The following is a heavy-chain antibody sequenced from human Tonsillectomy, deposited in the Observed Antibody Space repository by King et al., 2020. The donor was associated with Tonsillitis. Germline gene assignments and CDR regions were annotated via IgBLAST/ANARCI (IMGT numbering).Heavy chain of an antibody. J-gene: IGHJ4*02. CDR2: ISGDGDNT. CDR3: EKDFGSGWYLFAY. Sequence: QLVQSGGGVVQPGGSLRLSCAASGFTFDDYAMHWVRQAPGKGLEWVSLISGDGDNTDYADSVKGRFTISRDNSKNSLYLQMNSLRTEDTALYYCEKDFGSGWYLFAYWGQGNLVTVSS. V-gene: IGHV3-43*02. CDR1: GFTFDDYA. D-gene: IGHD6-19*01.